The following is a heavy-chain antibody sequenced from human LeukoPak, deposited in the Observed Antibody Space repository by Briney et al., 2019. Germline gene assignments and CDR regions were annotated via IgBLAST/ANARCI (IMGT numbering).Heavy chain of an antibody. CDR2: ISYDGSNK. J-gene: IGHJ4*02. CDR3: ARVAQQLAPAH. CDR1: GFTFNIYA. Sequence: GGSLRLSCADSGFTFNIYAMSWVSQAPGKGLEWVAVISYDGSNKYYADSVKGRFTISRDNSKNTLYLQMNSLRAEDTAVYYCARVAQQLAPAHWGQGTLVTVSS. D-gene: IGHD6-13*01. V-gene: IGHV3-30-3*01.